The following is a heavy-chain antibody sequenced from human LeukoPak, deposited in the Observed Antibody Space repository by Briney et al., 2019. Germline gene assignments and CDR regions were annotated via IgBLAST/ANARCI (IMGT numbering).Heavy chain of an antibody. Sequence: PSETLSLTCTVSGGSISSYYWSWIRQPPGQGLEGIGIIYYSRSTNSNPSLRSRVTISVETSKNQYYLKLSSGTAADTAVYYCARGSAGRDPWGQGTLVNVSS. CDR1: GGSISSYY. CDR2: IYYSRST. D-gene: IGHD1-26*01. J-gene: IGHJ5*02. CDR3: ARGSAGRDP. V-gene: IGHV4-59*01.